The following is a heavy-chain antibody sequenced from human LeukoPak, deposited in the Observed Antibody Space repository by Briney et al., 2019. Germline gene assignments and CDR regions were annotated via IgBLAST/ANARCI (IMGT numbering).Heavy chain of an antibody. CDR3: ARMADSSGYYAHFDY. V-gene: IGHV5-51*01. D-gene: IGHD3-22*01. J-gene: IGHJ4*02. CDR1: GYSFTSYW. Sequence: GESLQISCEGSGYSFTSYWIGWVRQMPGKGLEWMGIIYPGDSDTRYSPSFQGQVTISADKSISTAYLQWSSLKASDTAMYYCARMADSSGYYAHFDYWGQGTLVTVSS. CDR2: IYPGDSDT.